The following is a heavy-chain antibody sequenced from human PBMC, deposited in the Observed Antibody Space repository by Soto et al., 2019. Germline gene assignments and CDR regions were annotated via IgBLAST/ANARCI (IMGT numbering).Heavy chain of an antibody. CDR1: GYSFSSYY. CDR2: ISPSTGTT. CDR3: ARDAAFGTNYFDH. V-gene: IGHV1-46*01. Sequence: QVQLVQSGAEVKKPRASVKVSCKASGYSFSSYYMHWVRQAPGQGLEWMGIISPSTGTTSYAQKFQGRVTVTRDTSTSTVYMELSSLRSEDTAVYYCARDAAFGTNYFDHWGQGTLVTVSS. J-gene: IGHJ4*02. D-gene: IGHD3-10*01.